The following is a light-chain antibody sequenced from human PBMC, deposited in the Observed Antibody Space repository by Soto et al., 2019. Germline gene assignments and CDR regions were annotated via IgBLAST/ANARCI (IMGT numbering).Light chain of an antibody. CDR1: QGINSY. Sequence: DIQMTQSPSSLSASVGDRVTITCRASQGINSYLNWYQQKPRKAPELLIYTASNLQSGVPSRFSGTGSGTDFILTISSLQPEDFATYYCQQTYSTPLTFGGGTKVDIK. CDR2: TAS. J-gene: IGKJ4*01. CDR3: QQTYSTPLT. V-gene: IGKV1-39*01.